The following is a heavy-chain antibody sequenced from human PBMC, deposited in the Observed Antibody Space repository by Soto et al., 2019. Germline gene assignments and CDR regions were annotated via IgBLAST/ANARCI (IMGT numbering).Heavy chain of an antibody. CDR3: ARDNIVRTLNLSDY. CDR1: GDSVSSSSVA. D-gene: IGHD5-12*01. V-gene: IGHV6-1*01. CDR2: TYYRSRWYN. Sequence: RSLTCAISGDSVSSSSVAWHWFRQSPSRGLEWLGRTYYRSRWYNDYSVSLKSRITINPDTSTNQFSLHLNSVTPEDTAVYYCARDNIVRTLNLSDYSRQGTLVTGSS. J-gene: IGHJ4*02.